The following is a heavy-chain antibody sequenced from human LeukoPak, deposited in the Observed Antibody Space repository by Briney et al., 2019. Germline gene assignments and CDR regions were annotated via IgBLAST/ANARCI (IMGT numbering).Heavy chain of an antibody. CDR1: EFTFSSYA. CDR2: ISGSGGST. CDR3: AKDRVGYYGSGSSRFDP. J-gene: IGHJ5*02. Sequence: PGGSLRLSCAASEFTFSSYAMSWVRQAPGKGLEWVSAISGSGGSTYYADSVKGRFTISRDNSKNTLYLQMNSLRAEDTAVYYCAKDRVGYYGSGSSRFDPWGQGTLVTVSS. D-gene: IGHD3-10*01. V-gene: IGHV3-23*01.